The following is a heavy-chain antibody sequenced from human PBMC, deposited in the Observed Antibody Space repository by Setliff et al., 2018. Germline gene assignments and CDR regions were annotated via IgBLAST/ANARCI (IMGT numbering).Heavy chain of an antibody. CDR2: IYTGGST. V-gene: IGHV4-4*08. CDR1: GVSVSRHY. D-gene: IGHD1-26*01. Sequence: PSETLSLTCIVSGVSVSRHYWSWIRQPPGKTLEWIGYIYTGGSTTYNPSLKSRVTISADSSKSQFFLELNSVTAADTAVYYCARGDSSGNNYPVLDYWGQGILVTVSS. J-gene: IGHJ4*02. CDR3: ARGDSSGNNYPVLDY.